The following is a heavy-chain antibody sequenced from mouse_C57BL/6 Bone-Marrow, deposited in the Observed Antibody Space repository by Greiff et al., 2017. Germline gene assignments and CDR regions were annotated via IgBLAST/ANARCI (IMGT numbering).Heavy chain of an antibody. D-gene: IGHD4-1*01. CDR1: GFTFSSYA. CDR3: ARAPLLLGAWFAY. CDR2: ISDGGSYT. J-gene: IGHJ3*01. V-gene: IGHV5-4*03. Sequence: EVKVVESGGGLVKPGGSLKLSCAASGFTFSSYAMSWVRQTPEKRLEWVATISDGGSYTYYPDNVKGRFTISRDNAKNNLYLQMSHLKSEDTAMXYCARAPLLLGAWFAYWGQGTLVTVSA.